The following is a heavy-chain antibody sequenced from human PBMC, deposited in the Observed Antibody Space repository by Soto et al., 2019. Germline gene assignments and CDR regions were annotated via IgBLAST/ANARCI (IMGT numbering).Heavy chain of an antibody. CDR1: GFRFSIYS. V-gene: IGHV3-48*02. CDR2: ITSDTNTI. J-gene: IGHJ4*02. D-gene: IGHD6-19*01. CDR3: ARSVEGHFDY. Sequence: EVQLVESGGGLVQPGGSLRLSCGASGFRFSIYSMNWVRQAPGKGLEGSAYITSDTNTIKYADSVKGRFTISRDNDKNLVYLQMNSLRDEDTAVYYCARSVEGHFDYWAREPWSLSPQ.